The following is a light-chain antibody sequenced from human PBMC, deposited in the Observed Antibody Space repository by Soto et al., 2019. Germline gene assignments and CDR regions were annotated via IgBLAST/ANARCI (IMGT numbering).Light chain of an antibody. Sequence: QSALTQPASVSGSPGQSITISCTGSSSDVGGYNYVSWYQHHPGKAPKLMIYDVDNRPSGVSNRFSGSKSGNTAPLTISGLQAEDEADYYCSSYTSSNTLYAFGTGTKVTVL. CDR2: DVD. CDR1: SSDVGGYNY. CDR3: SSYTSSNTLYA. J-gene: IGLJ1*01. V-gene: IGLV2-14*03.